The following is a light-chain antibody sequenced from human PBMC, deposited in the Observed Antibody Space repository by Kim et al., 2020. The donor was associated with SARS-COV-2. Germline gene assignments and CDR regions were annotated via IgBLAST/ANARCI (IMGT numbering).Light chain of an antibody. CDR2: DAS. CDR1: QSVSSY. Sequence: PGESAPLSCRASQSVSSYLAWYQQKPGQAPRLLIYDASNRATGIPARFSGSGSGTDFTLTISSLEPEDFAVYYCQQRSNWPPFLTFGGGTKVDIK. V-gene: IGKV3-11*01. CDR3: QQRSNWPPFLT. J-gene: IGKJ4*01.